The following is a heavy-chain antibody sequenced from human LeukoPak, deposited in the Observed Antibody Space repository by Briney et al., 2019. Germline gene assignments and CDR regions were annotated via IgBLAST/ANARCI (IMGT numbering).Heavy chain of an antibody. J-gene: IGHJ4*02. V-gene: IGHV1-69*04. D-gene: IGHD4-11*01. Sequence: ASVKVSCKASGGTFSSYTISWVRQAPGQGLEWMGRIIPILGIANYAQKLQGRVTITADKSTSTAYMELSSLRSEDTAVYYCAREWSGGNYAYFDYWGQGTLVTVSS. CDR3: AREWSGGNYAYFDY. CDR1: GGTFSSYT. CDR2: IIPILGIA.